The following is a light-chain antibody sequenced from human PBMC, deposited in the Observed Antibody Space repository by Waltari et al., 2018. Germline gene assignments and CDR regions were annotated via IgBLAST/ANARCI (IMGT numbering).Light chain of an antibody. CDR3: SSYTSSSTLVL. V-gene: IGLV2-14*01. CDR1: RRDVGGYNY. Sequence: QSALTQPASVSGSPGQSITISCTGTRRDVGGYNYVSWYQQNPGKAPKLMVYDVSKRPSGVSNRFSGSKSGNTASLTISGLQAEDESDYYCSSYTSSSTLVLFGGGTKLTIL. J-gene: IGLJ2*01. CDR2: DVS.